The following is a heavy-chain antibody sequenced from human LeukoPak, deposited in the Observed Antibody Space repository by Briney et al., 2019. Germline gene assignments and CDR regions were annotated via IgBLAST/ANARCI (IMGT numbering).Heavy chain of an antibody. CDR2: MNPNSGNT. D-gene: IGHD2-2*01. CDR3: ASRVVPGPLAFDI. Sequence: ASVKVSCKASGYTFTSYDINWVRQATGQGLEWMGWMNPNSGNTGYAQKFQGRVTITRNTSISTAYMELSSLRSEDTAVYYCASRVVPGPLAFDIWGQGTMVTVSS. J-gene: IGHJ3*02. V-gene: IGHV1-8*03. CDR1: GYTFTSYD.